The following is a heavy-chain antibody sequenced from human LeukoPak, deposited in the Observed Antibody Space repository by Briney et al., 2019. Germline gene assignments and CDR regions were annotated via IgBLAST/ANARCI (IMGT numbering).Heavy chain of an antibody. CDR2: INPTSGGT. J-gene: IGHJ4*02. CDR3: AREHYAAFDY. V-gene: IGHV1-2*02. Sequence: ASVKVSCRASGYTFIDYYVYWVRQAPGQGLEWMGWINPTSGGTKYAQNFQGRVTMTRDTSISTAHMELSSLRSDDTAVYYCAREHYAAFDYWGQGALVTVSS. D-gene: IGHD4-17*01. CDR1: GYTFIDYY.